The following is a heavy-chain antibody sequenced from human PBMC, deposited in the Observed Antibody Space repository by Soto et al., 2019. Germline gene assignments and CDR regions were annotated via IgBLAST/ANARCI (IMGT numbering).Heavy chain of an antibody. Sequence: SETLSLTCTVCGGSISSSSYYWGWIRQPPGKGLEWIGSIYYSGSTYYNPSLKSRVTISVDTSKNQFSLKLSSVTAADTAVYYCARQDYYYGMDVWGQGTTVTVSS. V-gene: IGHV4-39*01. CDR1: GGSISSSSYY. J-gene: IGHJ6*02. CDR2: IYYSGST. CDR3: ARQDYYYGMDV.